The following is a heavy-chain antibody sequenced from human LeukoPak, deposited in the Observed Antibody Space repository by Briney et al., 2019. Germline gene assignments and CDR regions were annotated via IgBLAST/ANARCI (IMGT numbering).Heavy chain of an antibody. Sequence: SETPSLTCTVSGGSINSGNFYWSWIRQPAGKGLEWIGRIYTSGSTTYNPSLRSRVTISRDTSNNQFFLKLSSVTAADTGIYYCATGIFSWFDPWGQGTLVTISS. CDR2: IYTSGST. CDR1: GGSINSGNFY. J-gene: IGHJ5*02. CDR3: ATGIFSWFDP. V-gene: IGHV4-61*02.